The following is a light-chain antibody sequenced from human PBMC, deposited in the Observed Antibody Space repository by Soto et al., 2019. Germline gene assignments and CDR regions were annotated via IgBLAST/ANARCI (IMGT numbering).Light chain of an antibody. CDR1: SSNIGGYDS. Sequence: QSALTQPLSVSGSPGQSVTISCTGTSSNIGGYDSVSWYQQHPGKAPKLMIYDVSKWPSGVPDRFSGSKSGNTASLTISGLQPEDEADYYCCSYAGTYTDVFGTGTKVTVL. CDR2: DVS. V-gene: IGLV2-11*01. J-gene: IGLJ1*01. CDR3: CSYAGTYTDV.